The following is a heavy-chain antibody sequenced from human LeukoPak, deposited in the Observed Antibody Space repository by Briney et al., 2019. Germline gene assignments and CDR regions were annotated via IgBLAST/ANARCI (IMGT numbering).Heavy chain of an antibody. J-gene: IGHJ6*02. CDR2: ISAYNGNT. CDR1: GYTFTSYG. V-gene: IGHV1-18*01. D-gene: IGHD3-22*01. Sequence: ASVKVSCKASGYTFTSYGISWVRQAPGQGLEWMGWISAYNGNTNYAQKLQGRVTMTTDTSTSTAYMELRSLRSDDTAVYYCARAPSSGYYPYYYYGMDVWGQGTTVTVSS. CDR3: ARAPSSGYYPYYYYGMDV.